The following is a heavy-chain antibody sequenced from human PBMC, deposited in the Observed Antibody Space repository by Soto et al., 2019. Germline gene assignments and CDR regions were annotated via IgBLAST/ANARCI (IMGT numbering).Heavy chain of an antibody. J-gene: IGHJ3*02. CDR1: GGSISSGGYY. V-gene: IGHV4-31*03. CDR2: IYYSGST. CDR3: ARGSFSIFGGGGAFDI. D-gene: IGHD3-10*01. Sequence: QVQLQESGPGLVKPSQTLSLTCTVSGGSISSGGYYWSWIRQHPGKGLEWIGYIYYSGSTYYNPSLKSRVTISVDTSKNQFSLKLSSVTAADTAVYYCARGSFSIFGGGGAFDIWGQGTMVTVSS.